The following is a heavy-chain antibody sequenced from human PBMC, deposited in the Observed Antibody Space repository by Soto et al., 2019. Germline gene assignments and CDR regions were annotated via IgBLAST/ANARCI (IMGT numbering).Heavy chain of an antibody. V-gene: IGHV4-34*01. CDR1: GGSFSGYY. CDR2: INHSGST. D-gene: IGHD2-2*02. Sequence: QVQLQQWGAGLLKPSETLSLTCAVYGGSFSGYYWSWIRQPPGKGLEWIGEINHSGSTNYTPSLKSRVTISVDTSKNQFSLKLSSVTAAHTAVYYCAREYGSSTSCYRWYFDLWGRGTLVTVSS. CDR3: AREYGSSTSCYRWYFDL. J-gene: IGHJ2*01.